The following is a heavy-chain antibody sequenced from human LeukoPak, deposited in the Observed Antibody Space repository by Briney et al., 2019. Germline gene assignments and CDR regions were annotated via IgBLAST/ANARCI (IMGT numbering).Heavy chain of an antibody. D-gene: IGHD1-1*01. CDR1: RFTFSSYA. Sequence: PGGSLRLSCAASRFTFSSYAMSWVRQAPGKGLEWVSAISSSGAYNADSVKGRFTISRDNSKNTLYLQMNSLRAEDTAVYYCAKDATGTTAYYFDSWGQGTLVTVSS. J-gene: IGHJ4*02. CDR2: ISSSGA. V-gene: IGHV3-23*01. CDR3: AKDATGTTAYYFDS.